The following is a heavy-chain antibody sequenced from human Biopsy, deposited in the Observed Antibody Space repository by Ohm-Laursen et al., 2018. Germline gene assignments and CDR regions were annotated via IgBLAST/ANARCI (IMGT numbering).Heavy chain of an antibody. CDR3: ARVPLPGIGAAYQGRFLYGMDV. Sequence: PPGTLSLTWAVYGGSFNGYFWSWIRQPPGKGLEWIGDITQSGSTNYSPSLKSRVTISVDTAKKQFSLSLRSVTAADTAVYYCARVPLPGIGAAYQGRFLYGMDVWGQGTTVSVSS. CDR1: GGSFNGYF. J-gene: IGHJ6*02. D-gene: IGHD6-13*01. V-gene: IGHV4-34*01. CDR2: ITQSGST.